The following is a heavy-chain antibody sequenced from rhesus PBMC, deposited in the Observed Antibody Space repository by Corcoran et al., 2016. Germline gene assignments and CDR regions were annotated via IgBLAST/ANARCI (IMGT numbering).Heavy chain of an antibody. CDR2: ISGSSGST. D-gene: IGHD6-31*01. CDR1: GYSISSGYY. Sequence: QVQLQESGPGLVKPSETLSLTCAVSGYSISSGYYWGWIRQPPGKGLEYIGYISGSSGSTYYNPSLKSRVTISKDTSKNQFSLKLGSVTAADTAVYYCARLAAAGSIFDYWGQGVLVTVSS. V-gene: IGHV4-99*01. J-gene: IGHJ4*01. CDR3: ARLAAAGSIFDY.